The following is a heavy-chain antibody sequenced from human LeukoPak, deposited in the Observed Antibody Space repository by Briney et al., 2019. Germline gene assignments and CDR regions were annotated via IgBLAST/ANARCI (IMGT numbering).Heavy chain of an antibody. D-gene: IGHD3-3*01. CDR2: IYTSGST. J-gene: IGHJ4*02. Sequence: SETLSLTCTVSGGSISSYYWSWIRQPAGKGLEWIGRIYTSGSTNYNPSLESRVTMSVDTSKNQFSLKLSSVTAADTAVYYCATEANFGVVNYWGQGTLVTVSS. CDR3: ATEANFGVVNY. V-gene: IGHV4-4*07. CDR1: GGSISSYY.